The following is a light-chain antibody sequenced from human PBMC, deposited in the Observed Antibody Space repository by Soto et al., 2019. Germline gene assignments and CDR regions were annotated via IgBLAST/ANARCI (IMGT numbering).Light chain of an antibody. Sequence: QSVLTQPPSVSGAPGQRVTISCTGSSSNIGAGYDVHWYQQLPGTAPKLLIYGNSNRPSGVPDRFSGSKSGTSASLAITGLEAEDEAGASCPSYDSSLSGSGFGTGTKVTV. V-gene: IGLV1-40*01. CDR3: PSYDSSLSGSG. CDR1: SSNIGAGYD. J-gene: IGLJ1*01. CDR2: GNS.